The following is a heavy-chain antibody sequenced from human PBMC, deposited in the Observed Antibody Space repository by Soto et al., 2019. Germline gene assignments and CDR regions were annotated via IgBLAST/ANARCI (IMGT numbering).Heavy chain of an antibody. Sequence: SETLSLTCAISGDSVSSNSAAWNWIRQSPSRGLEWLGRTYYRSKWYNDYAVSVKSRITINPDTSKNQFSLQLNSVTPEDTAVYYCARGIAVAGTHWFDPWGQGTLVTVSS. J-gene: IGHJ5*02. CDR3: ARGIAVAGTHWFDP. CDR2: TYYRSKWYN. CDR1: GDSVSSNSAA. D-gene: IGHD6-19*01. V-gene: IGHV6-1*01.